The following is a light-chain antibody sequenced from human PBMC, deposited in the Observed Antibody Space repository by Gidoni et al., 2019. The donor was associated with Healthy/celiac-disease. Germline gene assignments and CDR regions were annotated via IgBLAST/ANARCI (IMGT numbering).Light chain of an antibody. CDR1: QSVSSSY. J-gene: IGKJ1*01. CDR2: GAS. Sequence: EIVLTQSPGTLSLSPGERATLSGRASQSVSSSYLAWYQQKPGQAPRLLIYGASSRATGIPDRFSGSGSGTDFTLTISRLEPEDFAVYYCQQYGSSRTWTFXQXTKVEIK. V-gene: IGKV3-20*01. CDR3: QQYGSSRTWT.